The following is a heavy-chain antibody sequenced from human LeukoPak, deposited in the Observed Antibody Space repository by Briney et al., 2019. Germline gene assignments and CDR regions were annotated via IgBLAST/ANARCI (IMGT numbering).Heavy chain of an antibody. CDR1: GFTFDDYA. CDR2: ISWNSGSI. D-gene: IGHD3-22*01. V-gene: IGHV3-9*01. CDR3: AKDSDWGMIVVVITKFDY. J-gene: IGHJ4*02. Sequence: PGGSLRLSCAASGFTFDDYAMHWVRQAPGKGLEWVSGISWNSGSIGYADSVKGRFTISRDNSKNTLYLQMNSLRAEDTAVYYCAKDSDWGMIVVVITKFDYWGQGTLVTVSS.